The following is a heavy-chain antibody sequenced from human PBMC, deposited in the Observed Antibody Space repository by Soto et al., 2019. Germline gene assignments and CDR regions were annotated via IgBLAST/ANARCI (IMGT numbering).Heavy chain of an antibody. CDR2: IYYGGST. D-gene: IGHD3-22*01. CDR1: GGSISSGVYY. CDR3: ARGGYYYENSGQNAYDY. Sequence: PSETLSLTCTVSGGSISSGVYYWSWIRQHPGKGLEWIGYIYYGGSTYYNPSLKSRATISGDTSKNQFSLKLSSVTAADTAVYYCARGGYYYENSGQNAYDYWGQGILVTVSS. V-gene: IGHV4-31*03. J-gene: IGHJ4*01.